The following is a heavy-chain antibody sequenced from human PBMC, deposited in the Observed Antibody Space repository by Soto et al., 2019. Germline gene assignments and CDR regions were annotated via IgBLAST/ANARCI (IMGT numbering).Heavy chain of an antibody. CDR2: VIPILGMA. V-gene: IGHV1-69*02. Sequence: QVQLVQSGAEVKKPGSSVKVSCTASEGTFNSYTISWVRQAPGQGLEWMGRVIPILGMADFAQKFQGRVMMTAHKSTSTAYMVLSSLRSDDTAVYYCATSYGSGSTLFHYWGQGTLVTVSS. CDR1: EGTFNSYT. D-gene: IGHD3-10*01. CDR3: ATSYGSGSTLFHY. J-gene: IGHJ4*02.